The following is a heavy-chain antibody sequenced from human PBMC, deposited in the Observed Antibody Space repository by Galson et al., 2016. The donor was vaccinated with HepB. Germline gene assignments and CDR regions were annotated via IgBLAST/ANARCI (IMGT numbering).Heavy chain of an antibody. CDR2: IYRGGST. D-gene: IGHD3-3*01. CDR3: ARSRGVLEWLPPPFDY. V-gene: IGHV3-53*01. Sequence: GLEWVSGIYRGGSTYYADSVKGRFTISRDNSKNTLYLQMNSLTAEDTAVYYCARSRGVLEWLPPPFDYWGQGTLVTVSS. J-gene: IGHJ4*02.